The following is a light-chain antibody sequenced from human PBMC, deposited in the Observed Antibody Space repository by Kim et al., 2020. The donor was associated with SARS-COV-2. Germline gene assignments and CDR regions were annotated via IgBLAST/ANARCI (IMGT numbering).Light chain of an antibody. J-gene: IGLJ3*02. CDR2: IDN. CDR1: RPNVGSHI. Sequence: QSVLTQPPSAWGTPGQRVTISCSGSRPNVGSHIVNWFQQLPGTAPKLLLYIDNRRPSGVPDRFSGSRSGTSASLAISGLQSEDEADYYCATWDYSLNGWVFGGGTKVTVL. V-gene: IGLV1-44*01. CDR3: ATWDYSLNGWV.